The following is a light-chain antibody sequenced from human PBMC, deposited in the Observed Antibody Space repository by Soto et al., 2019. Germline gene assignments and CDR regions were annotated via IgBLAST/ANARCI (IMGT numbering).Light chain of an antibody. CDR1: QSVASSY. CDR2: SAS. CDR3: QQYGNPPT. J-gene: IGKJ1*01. V-gene: IGKV3-20*01. Sequence: EVVLTQSPGTLSLSPGERVTLSCRASQSVASSYLAWYQQKPGRAPRLLFYSASSRATGIPDRFSGSGSGTDFTLTISRLEPEDFAVYHCQQYGNPPTFGQGTKVEIK.